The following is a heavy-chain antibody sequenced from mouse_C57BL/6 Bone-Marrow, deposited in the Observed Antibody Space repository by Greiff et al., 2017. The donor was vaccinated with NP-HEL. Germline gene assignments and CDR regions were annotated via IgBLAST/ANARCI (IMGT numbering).Heavy chain of an antibody. Sequence: QVQLQQSGAELARPGASVKLSCKASGYTFTSYGISWVKQRTGQGLEWIGEIYPRSGNTYYNEKFKGKAILTADKSSSTAYMELRSLTSEDSAVYFCARQGTYSKSPRFAYWGQGTLVTVSA. V-gene: IGHV1-81*01. CDR3: ARQGTYSKSPRFAY. CDR2: IYPRSGNT. CDR1: GYTFTSYG. J-gene: IGHJ3*01. D-gene: IGHD2-5*01.